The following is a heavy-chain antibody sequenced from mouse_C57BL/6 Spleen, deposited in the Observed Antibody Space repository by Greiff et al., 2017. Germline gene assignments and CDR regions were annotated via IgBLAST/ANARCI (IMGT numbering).Heavy chain of an antibody. Sequence: VKLMESVPGLVQPSQSLSITCTVSGFSLTSYGVHWVRHSPGTGLEWLGVIWSGGNKDYNASFISRLCISKDNSKSQVFFKMNSLQADDTAIYYCARIDYYGTYFDDWGQGTTLTVAS. J-gene: IGHJ2*01. CDR2: IWSGGNK. CDR1: GFSLTSYG. D-gene: IGHD1-1*01. V-gene: IGHV2-2*01. CDR3: ARIDYYGTYFDD.